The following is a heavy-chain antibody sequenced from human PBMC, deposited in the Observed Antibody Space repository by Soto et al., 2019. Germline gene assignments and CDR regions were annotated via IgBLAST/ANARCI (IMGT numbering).Heavy chain of an antibody. CDR3: ARGRPGDSTDAFDI. CDR1: GGSFSGYY. Sequence: SETLSLTCAVYGGSFSGYYWSWIRQPPGKGLEWIGEINHSGSTNYNPSLKSRVPITVDTSKNQFSLKLSSVTAADTAVYYCARGRPGDSTDAFDIWGQGTMVTVSS. V-gene: IGHV4-34*01. J-gene: IGHJ3*02. D-gene: IGHD2-21*02. CDR2: INHSGST.